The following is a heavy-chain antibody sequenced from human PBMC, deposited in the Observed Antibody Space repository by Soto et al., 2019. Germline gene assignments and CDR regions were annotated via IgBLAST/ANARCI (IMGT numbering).Heavy chain of an antibody. D-gene: IGHD3-22*01. CDR2: INREGSEK. CDR3: ARAPDGSGSYYSFDN. Sequence: PGGSLRLSCVASGFTFSNYWMSWVRQAPGKGRQWVANINREGSEKYYVDSLKGRFTISRDNAESSLYLEMNTLRAEDTAVYYCARAPDGSGSYYSFDNWGQGTLVTVSS. CDR1: GFTFSNYW. J-gene: IGHJ4*02. V-gene: IGHV3-7*03.